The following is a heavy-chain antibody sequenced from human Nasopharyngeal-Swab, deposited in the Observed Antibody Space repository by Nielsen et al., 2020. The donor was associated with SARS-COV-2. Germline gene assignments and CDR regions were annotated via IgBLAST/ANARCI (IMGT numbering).Heavy chain of an antibody. CDR1: GFIFSASA. CDR2: IGDKDHNYAT. CDR3: TTDFYFDY. Sequence: GEALKTPCEASGFIFSASAIHWVRQAPGKGREWVGRIGDKDHNYATTYGASVQGRFTISRDDSKNTAFLQMDSLKTEDTALDYCTTDFYFDYWGQGTLVTVSS. J-gene: IGHJ4*02. V-gene: IGHV3-73*01.